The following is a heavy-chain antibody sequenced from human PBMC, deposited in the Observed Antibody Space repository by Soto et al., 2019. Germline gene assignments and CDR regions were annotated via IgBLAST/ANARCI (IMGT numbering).Heavy chain of an antibody. CDR1: GGSISSGGYY. CDR2: IYYSGST. CDR3: ARVGSGYSRFDY. Sequence: SETLSLTCTVSGGSISSGGYYWSWIRQHPGKGLEWIGYIYYSGSTYYNPSLKSRVTISVDTSKNQFSLKLSSVTAADTAVYYCARVGSGYSRFDYWGQGSLVTVSS. J-gene: IGHJ4*02. V-gene: IGHV4-31*03. D-gene: IGHD3-22*01.